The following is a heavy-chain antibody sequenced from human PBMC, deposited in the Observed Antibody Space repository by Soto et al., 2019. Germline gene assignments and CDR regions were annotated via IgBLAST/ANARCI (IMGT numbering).Heavy chain of an antibody. CDR2: IRGFSPYT. V-gene: IGHV3-21*01. CDR1: GFTFRTYT. CDR3: ARDRGYDAHDYYYNAMDV. Sequence: EVQLVESGGGLVKPGGSLRLSCISSGFTFRTYTMNWVRQAPEKGLEWVSGIRGFSPYTFYAESVKGRFTISRDNAKNSLYLQTNCLRAEDTAVYYCARDRGYDAHDYYYNAMDVWGQGTTVTVSS. D-gene: IGHD2-15*01. J-gene: IGHJ6*02.